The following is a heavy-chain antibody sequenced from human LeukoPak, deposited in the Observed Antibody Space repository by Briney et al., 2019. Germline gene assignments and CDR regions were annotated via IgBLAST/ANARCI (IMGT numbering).Heavy chain of an antibody. V-gene: IGHV4-59*01. J-gene: IGHJ4*02. CDR1: GGSISSYY. CDR3: ARGGYSGSYLIDDYFDY. Sequence: SETLSLTCTVSGGSISSYYWSWIRQPPGKGLEWIGYIYYSGSTNYNPSLKSRVTISVDTSKNQFSLKLSSVTAADTAVYYCARGGYSGSYLIDDYFDYWGQETLVTVSS. CDR2: IYYSGST. D-gene: IGHD1-26*01.